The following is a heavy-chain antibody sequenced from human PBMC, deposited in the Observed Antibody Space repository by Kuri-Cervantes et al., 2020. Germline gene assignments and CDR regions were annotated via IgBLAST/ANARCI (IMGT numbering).Heavy chain of an antibody. CDR1: GFTFSDYY. CDR2: ISSSGSTM. Sequence: GESLKISCAASGFTFSDYYMSWIRQAPGKGLKWVSYISSSGSTMYDADSVRGRFTISRDNAKNSLYLQMNSLRAEDTAVYYCARGPLDGYIPYWGQGTLVTVSS. V-gene: IGHV3-11*01. J-gene: IGHJ4*02. CDR3: ARGPLDGYIPY. D-gene: IGHD5-24*01.